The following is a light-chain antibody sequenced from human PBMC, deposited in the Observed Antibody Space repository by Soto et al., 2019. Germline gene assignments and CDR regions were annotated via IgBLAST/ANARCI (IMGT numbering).Light chain of an antibody. J-gene: IGLJ2*01. CDR2: EVN. Sequence: QSVLTQPPSASGSPGQSVTISCTGTSSDVGGYNYVSWYQQHPGKVPKLMIYEVNKRPSGVPDRFSGSKSGNTASLTVSGLQAEDEADYHCSSYTTIKTVVFGGGTKLTVL. CDR1: SSDVGGYNY. V-gene: IGLV2-8*01. CDR3: SSYTTIKTVV.